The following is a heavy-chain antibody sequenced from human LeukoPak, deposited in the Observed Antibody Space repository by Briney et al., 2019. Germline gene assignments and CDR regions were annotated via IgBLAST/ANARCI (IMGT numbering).Heavy chain of an antibody. CDR3: ARGPNYYDSSGFNY. CDR1: GGSISSGGYY. CDR2: IYYSGST. Sequence: PSETLSPTCTVSGGSISSGGYYWSWIRQHPGKGLEWIGYIYYSGSTYYNPSLKSRVTISVDTSKNQFSLKLSSVTAADTAVYYCARGPNYYDSSGFNYWGQGTLVTVSS. J-gene: IGHJ4*02. D-gene: IGHD3-22*01. V-gene: IGHV4-31*03.